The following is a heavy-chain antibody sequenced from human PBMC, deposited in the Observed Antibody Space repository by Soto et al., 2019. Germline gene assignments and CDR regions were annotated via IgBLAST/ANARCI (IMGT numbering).Heavy chain of an antibody. D-gene: IGHD6-19*01. CDR1: GFTFSSYG. V-gene: IGHV3-33*01. J-gene: IGHJ4*02. CDR2: IWYDGSNK. CDR3: AGGGKGSGWYGGY. Sequence: QVQLVESGGGVVQPGRSLRLSCAASGFTFSSYGMHWVRQAPGKGLEWAAVIWYDGSNKYYADSVKGRFTVSRDNSKNTVSLQKNSLRAEGTAVYDCAGGGKGSGWYGGYWGQGTLVIVSS.